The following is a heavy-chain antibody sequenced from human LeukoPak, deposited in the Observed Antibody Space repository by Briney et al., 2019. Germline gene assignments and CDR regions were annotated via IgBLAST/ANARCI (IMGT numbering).Heavy chain of an antibody. J-gene: IGHJ4*02. CDR2: ITGPADAT. CDR1: GFSFNYYA. CDR3: AKDRVSGDGYNSLDY. V-gene: IGHV3-23*01. Sequence: PGGSLRLSCAASGFSFNYYAMNWVRQVPGKGLEWVSDITGPADATTYADSVKGRFTISRDNSKNTVFLQTDSLRAEDTAVYYCAKDRVSGDGYNSLDYWGQGTLVTVSS. D-gene: IGHD5-24*01.